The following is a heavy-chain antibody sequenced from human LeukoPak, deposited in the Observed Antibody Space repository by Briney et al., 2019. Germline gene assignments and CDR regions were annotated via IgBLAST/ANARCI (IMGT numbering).Heavy chain of an antibody. D-gene: IGHD3-10*02. CDR1: GFTFSAYA. CDR3: AGDLHYYVAMDV. J-gene: IGHJ6*02. Sequence: PGGSLRLSCEASGFTFSAYAMTWVRQAPGQGLEWVSSIESDNKPHYSESVKGRFAISRDNSKSMLFLQLNSLRAEDTALYYCAGDLHYYVAMDVWGQGTTVTVSS. V-gene: IGHV3-23*05. CDR2: IESDNKP.